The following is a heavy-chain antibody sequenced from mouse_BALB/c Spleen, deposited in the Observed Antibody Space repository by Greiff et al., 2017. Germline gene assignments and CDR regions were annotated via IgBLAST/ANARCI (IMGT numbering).Heavy chain of an antibody. CDR1: GYTFTDYW. V-gene: IGHV1-69*01. Sequence: QVQLQQPGAELVMPGASVKMSCKASGYTFTDYWMHWVKQRPGQGLEWIGAIDTSDSYTSYNQKFKGKATLTVDESSSTAYMQLSSLTSEDSAVYYCTRFDDYRAYWGQGTLVTVSA. J-gene: IGHJ3*01. CDR3: TRFDDYRAY. D-gene: IGHD2-4*01. CDR2: IDTSDSYT.